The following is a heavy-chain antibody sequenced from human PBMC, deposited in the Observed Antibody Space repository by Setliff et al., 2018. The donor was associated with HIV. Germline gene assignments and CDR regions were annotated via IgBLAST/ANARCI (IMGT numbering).Heavy chain of an antibody. CDR1: GVSISSYY. CDR2: IYSNGGT. Sequence: PSETLSLTCNVSGVSISSYYWSWVRQPPGKGLEYIGYIYSNGGTNYNPSLKSRVTISLDTSKNQVSLKLSSVAAADTAVYHCARGAYRDGYDYWGQGTLVTVSS. CDR3: ARGAYRDGYDY. D-gene: IGHD5-18*01. J-gene: IGHJ4*02. V-gene: IGHV4-59*01.